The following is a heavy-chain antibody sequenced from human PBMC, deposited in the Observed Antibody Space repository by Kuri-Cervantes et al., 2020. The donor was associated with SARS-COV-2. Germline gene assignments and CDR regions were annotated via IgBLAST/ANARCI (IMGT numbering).Heavy chain of an antibody. V-gene: IGHV4-34*01. CDR1: GGSFSGYY. D-gene: IGHD6-13*01. Sequence: SETLSLTCAVYGGSFSGYYWSWIRQPPGKGLEWIGEINHSGSTYYNPSLKSRVTISVDTYKNQFSLKLSSVTAADTAVYYCARHGSSWAYYFDYWGQGTLVTVSS. J-gene: IGHJ4*02. CDR2: INHSGST. CDR3: ARHGSSWAYYFDY.